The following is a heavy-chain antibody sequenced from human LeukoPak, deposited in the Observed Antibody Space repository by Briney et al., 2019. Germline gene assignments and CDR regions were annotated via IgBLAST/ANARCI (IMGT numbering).Heavy chain of an antibody. Sequence: GGSLRLSCAASGFTFSSYAMSWVRQAPGKGLEWVSAISGSGGSTYYADSVKGRFTISRDNSNNTLYLQMNSLRAEDTAVYYCAKDGARLYYYDSSGYWSGSYYFDYWGQGTLVTVSS. D-gene: IGHD3-22*01. CDR1: GFTFSSYA. CDR2: ISGSGGST. CDR3: AKDGARLYYYDSSGYWSGSYYFDY. V-gene: IGHV3-23*01. J-gene: IGHJ4*02.